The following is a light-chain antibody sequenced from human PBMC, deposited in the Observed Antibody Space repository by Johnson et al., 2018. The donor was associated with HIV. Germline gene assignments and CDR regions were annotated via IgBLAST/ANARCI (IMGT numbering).Light chain of an antibody. J-gene: IGLJ1*01. CDR1: SSNIGNNY. V-gene: IGLV1-51*01. Sequence: QLVLTQPPSVSAAPGQKVTISCSGSSSNIGNNYVSWYQQLPGTAPKLLIYDNNKRPSGIPDRFSGSKSGTSATLGLTGLQTGDEADYYCGTWDSSLSAHNYVFGTGTKVTVL. CDR2: DNN. CDR3: GTWDSSLSAHNYV.